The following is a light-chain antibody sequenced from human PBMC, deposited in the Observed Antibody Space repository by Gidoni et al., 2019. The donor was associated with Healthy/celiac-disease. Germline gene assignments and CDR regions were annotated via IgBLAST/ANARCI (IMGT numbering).Light chain of an antibody. J-gene: IGKJ2*01. V-gene: IGKV3-11*01. CDR1: QSVSSY. CDR3: QQRSNWPPYT. Sequence: ATLSLSPGERATLSCRASQSVSSYLAWYQQKPGQAPRLLIYDASNRATGIPARFSGSGSGTDFTLTISSLEPEDFAVYYCQQRSNWPPYTFGQGTKLEIK. CDR2: DAS.